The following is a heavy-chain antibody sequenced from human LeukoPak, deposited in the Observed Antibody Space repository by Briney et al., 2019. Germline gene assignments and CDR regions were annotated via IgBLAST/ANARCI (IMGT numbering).Heavy chain of an antibody. CDR3: AREEYSSSFDY. D-gene: IGHD6-6*01. Sequence: SETLSLTCTVSGGSISSGSYYWSWIRQPAGKGLEWIGRIYTSGSTNYNPSPKSRVTISVDTSKNQFSLKLSSVTAADTAVYYCAREEYSSSFDYWGQGTLVTVSS. CDR2: IYTSGST. CDR1: GGSISSGSYY. J-gene: IGHJ4*02. V-gene: IGHV4-61*02.